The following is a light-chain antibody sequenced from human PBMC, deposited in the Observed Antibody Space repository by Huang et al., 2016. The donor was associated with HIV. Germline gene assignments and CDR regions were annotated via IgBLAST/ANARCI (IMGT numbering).Light chain of an antibody. Sequence: EIVMTQSPATLSVSPGERAPLSCRASQGVSNNLAWYQQNPGQTPRLLIHGASTRATGIAAKFSGRGSGTDFTLTITSLQPEDSAVYYCQHYNNWPPWTFGPGTQVEI. J-gene: IGKJ1*01. CDR1: QGVSNN. V-gene: IGKV3D-15*01. CDR3: QHYNNWPPWT. CDR2: GAS.